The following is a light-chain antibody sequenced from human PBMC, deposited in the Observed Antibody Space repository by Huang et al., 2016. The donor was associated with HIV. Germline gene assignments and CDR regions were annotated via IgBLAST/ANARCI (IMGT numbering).Light chain of an antibody. CDR1: QNINRY. J-gene: IGKJ2*01. Sequence: DIHITQSPSSLSASVGDRVIITCRASQNINRYLNWYQQQPGKAPKLLISGSSKLQSGVPSSFSGSGSGTHFTLAISSLSPEDSATYYCQQSAVTPRTFGQGTKLEI. CDR3: QQSAVTPRT. V-gene: IGKV1-39*01. CDR2: GSS.